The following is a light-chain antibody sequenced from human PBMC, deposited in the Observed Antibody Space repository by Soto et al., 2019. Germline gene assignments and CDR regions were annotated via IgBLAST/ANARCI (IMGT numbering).Light chain of an antibody. CDR2: GAS. CDR3: QQYGSSLPIT. Sequence: EIVLTQSPGTLSLSPGERATLSCRASQSVSSSYLAWYQQKPGQAPRLLIYGASSRATGIPDRFSGSGSGTDFTLPISRLEPEDFAVYYCQQYGSSLPITFGQWTRLEIK. V-gene: IGKV3-20*01. J-gene: IGKJ5*01. CDR1: QSVSSSY.